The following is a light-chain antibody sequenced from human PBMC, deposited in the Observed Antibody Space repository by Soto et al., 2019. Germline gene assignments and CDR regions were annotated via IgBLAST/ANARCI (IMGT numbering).Light chain of an antibody. V-gene: IGKV1-39*01. Sequence: DIQMTQSPSSLSASVGDRVTITCRASQSISSYLNWYQQKPGKAPKLLIYAASSLQSGVPSRFSGSGVGTDFTLTISSLQPEDFAAYYCQQSYSTPWAFGQGTKVDVK. CDR2: AAS. CDR1: QSISSY. J-gene: IGKJ1*01. CDR3: QQSYSTPWA.